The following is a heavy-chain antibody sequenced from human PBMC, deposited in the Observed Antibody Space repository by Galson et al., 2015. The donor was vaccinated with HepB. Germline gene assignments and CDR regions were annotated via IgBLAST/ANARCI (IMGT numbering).Heavy chain of an antibody. CDR3: AKDKGGSYLDGYFDY. V-gene: IGHV3-43*01. D-gene: IGHD1-26*01. CDR2: ISWDGGST. CDR1: GFTFDDYT. Sequence: SLRLSCAASGFTFDDYTMHWVRQAPGKGLGWVSLISWDGGSTYYADSVKGRFTISRDNSKNSLYLQMNSLRTEDTAFYYCAKDKGGSYLDGYFDYWGQGTLVTVSS. J-gene: IGHJ4*02.